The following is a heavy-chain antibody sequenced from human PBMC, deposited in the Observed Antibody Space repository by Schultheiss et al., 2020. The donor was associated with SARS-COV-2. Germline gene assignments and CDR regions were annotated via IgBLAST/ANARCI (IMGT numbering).Heavy chain of an antibody. CDR1: GGSISSYY. J-gene: IGHJ4*02. Sequence: SETLSLTCTVSGGSISSYYWSWIRQPPGKGLEWIGYIYYSGSTNYNPSLKSRVTMSVDTSKNQFSLKLSSVTAADTAVYYCARLALPGLISRWGQGTLVTVSS. D-gene: IGHD3-16*01. V-gene: IGHV4-59*08. CDR3: ARLALPGLISR. CDR2: IYYSGST.